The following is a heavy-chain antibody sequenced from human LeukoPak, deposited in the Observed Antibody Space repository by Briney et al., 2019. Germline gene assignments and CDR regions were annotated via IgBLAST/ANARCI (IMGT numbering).Heavy chain of an antibody. Sequence: PGRSLRLSCAASGFTFSNYPMHWVRQAPGKGLEWVAVISSDGNNKYYADSVKGRFTISRDNSKNTLCLQMNSLRAEDTAVYYCARDNSHSSIYSTRGNAFDFWGQGTLVAVSS. D-gene: IGHD6-13*01. CDR1: GFTFSNYP. V-gene: IGHV3-30-3*01. CDR3: ARDNSHSSIYSTRGNAFDF. J-gene: IGHJ3*01. CDR2: ISSDGNNK.